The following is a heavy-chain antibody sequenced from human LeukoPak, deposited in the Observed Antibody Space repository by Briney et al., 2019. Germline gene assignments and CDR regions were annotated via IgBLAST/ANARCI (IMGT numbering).Heavy chain of an antibody. D-gene: IGHD3-22*01. CDR2: IYYSGST. Sequence: KPSQTLSLTCTVSGGSISSYYWSWIRQPPGKGLEWIGYIYYSGSTNYNPSLKSRVTISVDTSKNQFSLKLSSVTAADTAVYYCARASFTYYYDSSGYSNDSYYYYYMDVWGKGTTVTVSS. CDR1: GGSISSYY. J-gene: IGHJ6*03. CDR3: ARASFTYYYDSSGYSNDSYYYYYMDV. V-gene: IGHV4-59*01.